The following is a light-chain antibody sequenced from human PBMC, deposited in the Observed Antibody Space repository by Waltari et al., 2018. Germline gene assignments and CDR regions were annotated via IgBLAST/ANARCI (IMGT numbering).Light chain of an antibody. V-gene: IGLV2-14*01. CDR1: SSDVGAYNY. Sequence: QSALTHPAPVSWSPGQSITIPCTATSSDVGAYNYASWYQQHPGKAPNLMIYDVSKRPSGVSNRFSGSKSGNTASLTISGLQAEDEADYYCSSYTSSSVYVFGTGTKVTVL. CDR3: SSYTSSSVYV. CDR2: DVS. J-gene: IGLJ1*01.